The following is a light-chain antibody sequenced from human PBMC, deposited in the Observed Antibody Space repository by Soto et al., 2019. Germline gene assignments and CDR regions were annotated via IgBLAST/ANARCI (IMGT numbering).Light chain of an antibody. CDR2: GAS. CDR3: QHLNTYPRT. V-gene: IGKV1-5*01. CDR1: QSISSW. Sequence: DIQMTQSPSTLSASVGDRVTITCRASQSISSWLAWYQQKPGKAPKLLIYGASTLQRGVSSRFSGSGSGTEFTLTISSLQPEDFATYYCQHLNTYPRTFGQGTKLEVK. J-gene: IGKJ2*01.